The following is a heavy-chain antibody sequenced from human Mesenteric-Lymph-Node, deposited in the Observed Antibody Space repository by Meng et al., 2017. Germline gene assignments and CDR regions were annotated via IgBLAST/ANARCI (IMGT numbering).Heavy chain of an antibody. CDR1: GYTFISYA. D-gene: IGHD3-3*01. CDR3: ARVGSKNDFWSEHYCHGMDV. Sequence: ASVHVSFKASGYTFISYAISWVRQAPAQGLECMGWIIANNGNTNYARKFKSRITMTTDTSTSTAYTELRNLRSDDKAMNYCARVGSKNDFWSEHYCHGMDVWGQGTTVTVSS. V-gene: IGHV1-18*01. CDR2: IIANNGNT. J-gene: IGHJ6*02.